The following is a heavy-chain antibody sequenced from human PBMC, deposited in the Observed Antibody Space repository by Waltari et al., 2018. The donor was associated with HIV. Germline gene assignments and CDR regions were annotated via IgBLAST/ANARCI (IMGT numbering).Heavy chain of an antibody. CDR2: IYPGDSDT. V-gene: IGHV5-51*01. Sequence: EVQLVQSGAEVKKPGESRKISCKGSGYNFANYWIGGVRQMPEKGLGWMGIIYPGDSDTRYSPSFQGQVTISADKSISTAYLQWSSLKASDTAMYYCARHLWFGEPSHYYYYYGMDVWGQGTTVTVSS. D-gene: IGHD3-10*01. J-gene: IGHJ6*02. CDR3: ARHLWFGEPSHYYYYYGMDV. CDR1: GYNFANYW.